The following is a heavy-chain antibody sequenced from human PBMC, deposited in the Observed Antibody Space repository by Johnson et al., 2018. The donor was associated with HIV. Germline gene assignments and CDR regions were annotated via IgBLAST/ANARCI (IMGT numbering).Heavy chain of an antibody. D-gene: IGHD2-8*01. CDR2: IYSGGST. Sequence: EVQLVESGGGLVQPGGSLRLSCGVSGFTVISDYMSWVRQAPGKGLEWVSTIYSGGSTYYADPVKGRFTIFRDNGKNMLYVQMNSLRAEDSAVYYCARTRMGVFDIWGQGTMVTISS. CDR3: ARTRMGVFDI. CDR1: GFTVISDY. V-gene: IGHV3-66*01. J-gene: IGHJ3*02.